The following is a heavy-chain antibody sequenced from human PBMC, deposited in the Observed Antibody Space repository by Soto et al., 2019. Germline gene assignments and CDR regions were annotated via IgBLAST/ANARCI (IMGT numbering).Heavy chain of an antibody. Sequence: ASVKVSCKASGYTFTSYGISWVRQAPGQGLEWMGWISAYNGNTNYAQKLQGRVTMTTDTSTSTAYMELRSLRSDDTAVYYCARTTTSGYYLSYYYNYMDVWGKGTTVTVSS. CDR2: ISAYNGNT. CDR3: ARTTTSGYYLSYYYNYMDV. D-gene: IGHD3-3*01. V-gene: IGHV1-18*01. J-gene: IGHJ6*03. CDR1: GYTFTSYG.